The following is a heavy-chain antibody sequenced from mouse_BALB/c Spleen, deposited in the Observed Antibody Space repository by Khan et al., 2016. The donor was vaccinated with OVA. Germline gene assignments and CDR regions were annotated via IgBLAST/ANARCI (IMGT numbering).Heavy chain of an antibody. CDR1: GYSITSDYA. CDR2: IRYSGNT. CDR3: ARIYGGDFDY. J-gene: IGHJ2*01. V-gene: IGHV3-2*02. D-gene: IGHD1-1*01. Sequence: EVQLQESGPGLVKPSQSLSLTCTVTGYSITSDYAWNWIRKFPGNKLEWMGFIRYSGNTNYNPSLKSRISITRDTSKNQYFLQLNSVTTEDTATYYGARIYGGDFDYWGQGTTLTVSS.